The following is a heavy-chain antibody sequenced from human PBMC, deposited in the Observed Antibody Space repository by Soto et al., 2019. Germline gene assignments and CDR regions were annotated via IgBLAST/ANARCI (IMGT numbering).Heavy chain of an antibody. J-gene: IGHJ6*03. CDR3: ARDRALTDNDYGDYVNYMDV. V-gene: IGHV3-48*01. D-gene: IGHD4-17*01. CDR2: ISSSSSTI. Sequence: GGSLRLSCAASGFTFSSYSMNWVRQAPGKGLEWVSYISSSSSTIYYADSVKGRFTISRDNAKNSLYLQRNSLRAEDTAVYYCARDRALTDNDYGDYVNYMDVWGKGTTVTVSS. CDR1: GFTFSSYS.